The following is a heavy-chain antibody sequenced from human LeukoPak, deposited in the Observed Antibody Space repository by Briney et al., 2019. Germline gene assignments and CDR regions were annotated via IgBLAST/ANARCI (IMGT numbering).Heavy chain of an antibody. J-gene: IGHJ4*02. V-gene: IGHV3-23*01. CDR3: AKSLLWFGELLYYFDY. CDR2: ISGIGGST. D-gene: IGHD3-10*01. CDR1: GFTFSNYA. Sequence: GGSLRLSCAASGFTFSNYAMSWVRQAPGKGLEWVSAISGIGGSTYYADSVKGRFTISRDNSKNTLYLQMNSLRAEDTAVYYCAKSLLWFGELLYYFDYWGQGTLVTVSS.